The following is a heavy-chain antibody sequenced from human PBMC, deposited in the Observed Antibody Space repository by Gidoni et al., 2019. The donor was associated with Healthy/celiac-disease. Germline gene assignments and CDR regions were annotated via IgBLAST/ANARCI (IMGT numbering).Heavy chain of an antibody. CDR1: GFTFSSYA. D-gene: IGHD3-22*01. V-gene: IGHV3-23*01. J-gene: IGHJ6*02. CDR3: AKVTRNYYDSSGYLMRYYYGMDV. CDR2: ISGSGGST. Sequence: EVQLLESGGGLVQPGGSLRLSCAASGFTFSSYAMSLVRQAPGKGLAWVSAISGSGGSTYYADAVKGRFTISRDNSKNTLYLQMNSLRAEDTAVYYCAKVTRNYYDSSGYLMRYYYGMDVWGQGTTVTVSS.